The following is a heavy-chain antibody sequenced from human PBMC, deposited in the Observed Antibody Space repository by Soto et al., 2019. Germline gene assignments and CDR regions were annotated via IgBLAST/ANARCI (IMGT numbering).Heavy chain of an antibody. D-gene: IGHD1-26*01. V-gene: IGHV1-69*13. CDR1: GDSFSKYT. Sequence: GASVKVSCKASGDSFSKYTVNWVRQAPRQGLEWMGGIIPRFGTTNYAPTLQDRVTITADESMNTVYMELSSLRSEDTALYYCARGRGLYNSGRSQHDSWGQGTLVTVSS. CDR3: ARGRGLYNSGRSQHDS. J-gene: IGHJ4*02. CDR2: IIPRFGTT.